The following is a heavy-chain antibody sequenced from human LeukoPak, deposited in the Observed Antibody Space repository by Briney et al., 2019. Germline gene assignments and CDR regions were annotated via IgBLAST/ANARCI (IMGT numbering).Heavy chain of an antibody. V-gene: IGHV4-34*01. CDR3: AREEAAAGYDY. CDR2: INHSGST. D-gene: IGHD6-13*01. CDR1: GGSFSGYY. Sequence: SETLSLTCAVYGGSFSGYYWSWIRQPPGKGLEWIGEINHSGSTNYNPSLKSRVTISVDTSKNQFSLKLSSVTAAGTAVYYCAREEAAAGYDYWGQGTLVTVSS. J-gene: IGHJ4*02.